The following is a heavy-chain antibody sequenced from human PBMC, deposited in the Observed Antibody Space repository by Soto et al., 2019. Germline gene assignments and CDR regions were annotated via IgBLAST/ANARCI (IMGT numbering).Heavy chain of an antibody. Sequence: TSETLSLTCAVYGGSFSGYYWSWIRQPPGKGLEWIGEINHSGSTNYNPSLKSRVTISVDTSKNQFSLKLSSVTAADTAVHYCAREPAWLGYYYFDYWGQGTLVTVSS. CDR2: INHSGST. CDR1: GGSFSGYY. CDR3: AREPAWLGYYYFDY. V-gene: IGHV4-34*01. J-gene: IGHJ4*02. D-gene: IGHD6-19*01.